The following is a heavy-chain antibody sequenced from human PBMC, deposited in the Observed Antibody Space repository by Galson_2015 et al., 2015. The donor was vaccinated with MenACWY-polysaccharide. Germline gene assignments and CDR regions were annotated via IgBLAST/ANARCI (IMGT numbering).Heavy chain of an antibody. V-gene: IGHV3-7*01. Sequence: SLRLSCAASGFTFSTYWMSWVRQAPGKGLEWVANIKQDGSEKYHVDSVKGRFTISRDNAKNSVYLQMNSLRAEDTAVYYCARGGAPDPYSSSYYACWGQGTLVTVSS. J-gene: IGHJ4*02. CDR3: ARGGAPDPYSSSYYAC. CDR2: IKQDGSEK. D-gene: IGHD6-13*01. CDR1: GFTFSTYW.